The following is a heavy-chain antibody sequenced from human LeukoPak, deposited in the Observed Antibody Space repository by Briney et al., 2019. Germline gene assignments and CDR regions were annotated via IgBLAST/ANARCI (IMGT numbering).Heavy chain of an antibody. Sequence: GGSLRLSCAASGFTFSSYGMHWVRQAPGKGLEWVAVISYDGSNKYYADSVKGRFTISRDNSKNTLYLQMNSLRAEDTAVYYCAKALVWGQGTLVTVSS. CDR1: GFTFSSYG. CDR3: AKALV. CDR2: ISYDGSNK. V-gene: IGHV3-30*18. J-gene: IGHJ4*02.